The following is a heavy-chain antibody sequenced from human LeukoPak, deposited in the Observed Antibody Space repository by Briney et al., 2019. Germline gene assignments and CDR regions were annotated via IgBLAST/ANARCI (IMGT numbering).Heavy chain of an antibody. J-gene: IGHJ4*02. CDR2: ISYDGSNK. V-gene: IGHV3-30*01. Sequence: GGSPRLSCAASGFTFSSYAMHWVRQAPGKGLEWVAVISYDGSNKYYADSVKGRFTISRDNSKNTLYLQMNSLRAEDTAVYYCARDARRYYDSSGYYFDYWGQGTLVTVSS. CDR3: ARDARRYYDSSGYYFDY. D-gene: IGHD3-22*01. CDR1: GFTFSSYA.